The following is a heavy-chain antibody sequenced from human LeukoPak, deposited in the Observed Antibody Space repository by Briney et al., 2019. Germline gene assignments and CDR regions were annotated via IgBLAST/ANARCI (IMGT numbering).Heavy chain of an antibody. J-gene: IGHJ4*02. CDR3: ARGYYDSSGYYVY. CDR2: MNPNSGNT. V-gene: IGHV1-8*01. Sequence: GASVKVSRKASGYTFTSYDINWVRQATGQGLEWMGWMNPNSGNTGYAQKFQGRVTMTRNTSISTAYMELSSLRSEDTAVCNCARGYYDSSGYYVYWGQGTLVTVSS. CDR1: GYTFTSYD. D-gene: IGHD3-22*01.